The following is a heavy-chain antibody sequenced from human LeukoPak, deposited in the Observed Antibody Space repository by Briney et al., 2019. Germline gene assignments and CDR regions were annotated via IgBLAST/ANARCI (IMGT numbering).Heavy chain of an antibody. D-gene: IGHD6-25*01. CDR1: GGSISIISSSTYY. CDR3: ARQLPTAAADTRGYFDY. V-gene: IGHV4-39*01. J-gene: IGHJ4*02. Sequence: SETLSLTCTVSGGSISIISSSTYYGGWIRQAPGKGLEWIGRVYYGEKRHYNPSLKSRATLTVETSNNQFSLKLTSVTAAGAAVYFCARQLPTAAADTRGYFDYWGQGTVVTVSS. CDR2: VYYGEKR.